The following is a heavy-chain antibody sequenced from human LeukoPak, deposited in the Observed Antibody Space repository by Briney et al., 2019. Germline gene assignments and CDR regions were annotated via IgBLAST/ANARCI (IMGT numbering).Heavy chain of an antibody. CDR3: AKGAYDYIEIAYFDY. V-gene: IGHV3-23*01. J-gene: IGHJ4*02. CDR1: GFSFNNYA. Sequence: GGSLRLSCVASGFSFNNYAMNWVRQAPGKGLEWVSLIIGSSGSTFYADSVKGRLTISRDKSKNTLYLQMNSLRAEDTAVYYCAKGAYDYIEIAYFDYWGQGSLVTVSS. D-gene: IGHD5-12*01. CDR2: IIGSSGST.